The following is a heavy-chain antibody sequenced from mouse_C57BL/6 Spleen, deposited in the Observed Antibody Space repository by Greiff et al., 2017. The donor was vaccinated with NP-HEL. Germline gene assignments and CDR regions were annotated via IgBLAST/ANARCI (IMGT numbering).Heavy chain of an antibody. CDR1: GFTFSDYG. CDR3: ARRSNYEGYAMDY. CDR2: ISSGSSTI. V-gene: IGHV5-17*01. Sequence: EVQLQQSGGGLVKPGGSLKLSCAASGFTFSDYGMHWVRQAPEKGLEWVAYISSGSSTIYYADTVKGRFTISRDNAKNTLFLQMTSLRSEDTAMYYCARRSNYEGYAMDYWGQGTSVTVSS. D-gene: IGHD2-5*01. J-gene: IGHJ4*01.